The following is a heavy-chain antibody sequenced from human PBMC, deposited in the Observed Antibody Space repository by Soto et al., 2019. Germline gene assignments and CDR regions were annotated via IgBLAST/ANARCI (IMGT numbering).Heavy chain of an antibody. CDR1: GGSFSGYY. D-gene: IGHD2-2*01. CDR2: INHSGST. J-gene: IGHJ5*02. Sequence: QVQLQQWGAGLLKPSETLSLTCAVYGGSFSGYYWSWIRQPPGKGLEWIGEINHSGSTNYNPSLKGTVTISVDTSNNQFSLKLSSVTAADTAVYYCARGQGDIVVVPAAIPDIPYSWFDPWGQGTLVTVSS. CDR3: ARGQGDIVVVPAAIPDIPYSWFDP. V-gene: IGHV4-34*01.